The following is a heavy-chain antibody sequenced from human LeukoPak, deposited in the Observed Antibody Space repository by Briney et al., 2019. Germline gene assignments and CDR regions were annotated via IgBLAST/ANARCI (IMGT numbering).Heavy chain of an antibody. CDR2: INPSGST. J-gene: IGHJ6*02. CDR3: ARAPIFGVVILYYYGMDV. V-gene: IGHV4-34*01. Sequence: SETLSLTCAVYGGSFSGYYWSWVRQPPGKGLGWVGEINPSGSTNYNPSLKSRVTISVDTSKNQFSLKLSSVTAADTAVYYCARAPIFGVVILYYYGMDVWGQGTTVTVSS. D-gene: IGHD3-3*01. CDR1: GGSFSGYY.